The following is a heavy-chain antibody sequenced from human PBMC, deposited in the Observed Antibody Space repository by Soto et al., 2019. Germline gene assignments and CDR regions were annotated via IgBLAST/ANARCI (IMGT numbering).Heavy chain of an antibody. CDR2: ISSNGGST. V-gene: IGHV3-64D*08. CDR1: GFTFSSYA. Sequence: GGSLRLSCSASGFTFSSYAMHWVRQAPGKGLEYVSAISSNGGSTYYADSVKGRFTISRDNSKNTLYLQMSSLRAEDTAVYYCVKDIALYRSSSVSGIEHDYWDQGTLVTVSS. D-gene: IGHD6-6*01. CDR3: VKDIALYRSSSVSGIEHDY. J-gene: IGHJ4*02.